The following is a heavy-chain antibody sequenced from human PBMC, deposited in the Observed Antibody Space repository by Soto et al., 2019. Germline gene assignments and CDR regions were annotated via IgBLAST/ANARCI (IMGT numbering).Heavy chain of an antibody. J-gene: IGHJ4*02. V-gene: IGHV1-18*01. CDR2: ISPYNGNT. CDR3: AREDYYYDSSGNGGTEFDS. D-gene: IGHD3-22*01. CDR1: GYTFTMSG. Sequence: QVQLVQSGAEVKRPGASVMVSCKASGYTFTMSGISWVRQAPGQGLEWLGWISPYNGNTDYAQKVQGRATLTRDTSXSXVYXELRRLRPADTAVYYCAREDYYYDSSGNGGTEFDSWGQGTLVTVAA.